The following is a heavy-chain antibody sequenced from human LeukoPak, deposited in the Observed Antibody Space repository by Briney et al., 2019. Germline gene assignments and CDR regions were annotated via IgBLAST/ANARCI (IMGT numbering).Heavy chain of an antibody. D-gene: IGHD1-1*01. J-gene: IGHJ4*02. CDR3: ARVLEAGPFDY. Sequence: SETLPLTCAVYGGSFSGYYWSWIRQPPGKGLEWIGEINHSGSTNYNPSLKSRVTISVDTSKNQFSLKLSSVTAADTAVYYCARVLEAGPFDYWGQGTLVTVSS. CDR1: GGSFSGYY. V-gene: IGHV4-34*01. CDR2: INHSGST.